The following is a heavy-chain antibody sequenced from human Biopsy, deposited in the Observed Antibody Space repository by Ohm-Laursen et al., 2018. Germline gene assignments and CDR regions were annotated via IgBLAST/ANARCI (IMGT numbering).Heavy chain of an antibody. CDR3: ARDLLEWSLPS. CDR1: GDAFLGYY. CDR2: IYPNSGDT. Sequence: SVKVSCKASGDAFLGYYLHWVRQAPGQGLEWMGSIYPNSGDTDFAQKFQGKVSMTRDTSVSTAYLELSSLRSDDTAIYYCARDLLEWSLPSWGQGTLVTVSS. V-gene: IGHV1-2*02. D-gene: IGHD3-3*01. J-gene: IGHJ4*02.